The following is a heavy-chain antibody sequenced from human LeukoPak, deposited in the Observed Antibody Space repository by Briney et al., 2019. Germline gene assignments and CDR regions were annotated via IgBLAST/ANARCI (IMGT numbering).Heavy chain of an antibody. CDR2: ISSSGDAT. CDR1: GFTLNNYA. D-gene: IGHD1-14*01. CDR3: ARGTTDLDY. Sequence: GGSLRLSCAASGFTLNNYAMNWVRQAPGKGLEWVSLISSSGDATYYADSVQGRFTISRDNSRNTLHLHIDSLRVEDTATYYCARGTTDLDYWGQGTRVIVSS. J-gene: IGHJ4*02. V-gene: IGHV3-23*01.